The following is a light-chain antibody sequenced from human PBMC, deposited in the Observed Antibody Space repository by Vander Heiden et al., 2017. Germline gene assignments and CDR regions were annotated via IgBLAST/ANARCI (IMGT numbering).Light chain of an antibody. Sequence: EIVMPQSPATLSVSPGERATLSCRASQSVTSTLAGYQQKPGQAPRLLSEGAATRATGIPARFRGSGSGTEFTLTISSLQSEDFAVYYCQQYNNWPLYTFGQGTKLEIK. CDR3: QQYNNWPLYT. V-gene: IGKV3-15*01. CDR1: QSVTST. CDR2: GAA. J-gene: IGKJ2*01.